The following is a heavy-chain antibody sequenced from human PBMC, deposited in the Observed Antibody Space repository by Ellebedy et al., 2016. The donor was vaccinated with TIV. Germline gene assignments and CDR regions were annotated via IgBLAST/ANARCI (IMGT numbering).Heavy chain of an antibody. Sequence: AASVKVSCKASGYTFTSYGISWVRQAPGQGLEWMGWISAYNGNTNYAQKLQGRVTMTTDTSTRTAYMELRSLRSDDTAVYYCAREGVVVVVAANEGYYYYGMDVWGQGTTVTVSS. J-gene: IGHJ6*02. CDR1: GYTFTSYG. V-gene: IGHV1-18*04. CDR2: ISAYNGNT. CDR3: AREGVVVVVAANEGYYYYGMDV. D-gene: IGHD2-15*01.